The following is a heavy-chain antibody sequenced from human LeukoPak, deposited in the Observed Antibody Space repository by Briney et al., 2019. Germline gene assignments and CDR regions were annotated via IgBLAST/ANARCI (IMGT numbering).Heavy chain of an antibody. Sequence: GGSLRLSCAASGFAFSSYAMSWVRQPPGKGLEWVSVISRRDDYTYYADSVKGRFTISRDNSKNTLYLQMNTLRAEDTAVYYCAKARIVVIPPADALDVWGQGTLVTVSS. CDR3: AKARIVVIPPADALDV. CDR1: GFAFSSYA. J-gene: IGHJ3*01. D-gene: IGHD3-22*01. V-gene: IGHV3-23*01. CDR2: ISRRDDYT.